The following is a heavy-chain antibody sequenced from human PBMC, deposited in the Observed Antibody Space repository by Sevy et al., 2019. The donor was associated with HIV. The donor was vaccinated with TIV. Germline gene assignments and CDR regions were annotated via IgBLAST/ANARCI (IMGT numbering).Heavy chain of an antibody. Sequence: GGSLRLSCVVSGLTFTDASMAWVRQAPGKGLEWVGRIKSKGSGGTRDYAAPVKGRFTISRDDSKNTVYLQMNSLKTEDTAVYYCTWVTKVTEPLGVWGQGTAVTVSS. J-gene: IGHJ6*02. CDR3: TWVTKVTEPLGV. D-gene: IGHD4-4*01. CDR2: IKSKGSGGTR. CDR1: GLTFTDAS. V-gene: IGHV3-15*01.